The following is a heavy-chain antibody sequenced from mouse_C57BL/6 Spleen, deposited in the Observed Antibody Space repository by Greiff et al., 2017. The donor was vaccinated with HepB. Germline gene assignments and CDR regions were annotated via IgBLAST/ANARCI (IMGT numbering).Heavy chain of an antibody. CDR3: ARRVITTVVATPYWYFDV. V-gene: IGHV1-50*01. CDR2: IDPSDSYT. Sequence: QVQLQQPGAELVKPGASVKLSCKASGYTFTSYWMQWVKQRPGQGLEWIGEIDPSDSYTNYNQKFKGKATLTVDTSSSTAYMQRSSLTSEDSAVYYCARRVITTVVATPYWYFDVWGTGTTVTVSS. D-gene: IGHD1-1*01. CDR1: GYTFTSYW. J-gene: IGHJ1*03.